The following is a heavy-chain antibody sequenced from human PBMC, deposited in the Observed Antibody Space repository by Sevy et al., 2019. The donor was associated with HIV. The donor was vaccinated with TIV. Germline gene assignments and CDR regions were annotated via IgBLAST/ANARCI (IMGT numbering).Heavy chain of an antibody. Sequence: GGCLRLSCAASGFTFSSYAMHWVRQAPGKGLEWVAVISYDGSNKYYANTVKGRFTISRDNSKNTLYLQMNSLRAEDTAVYYCARDRGYGYNQEFDYWGQGTLVTVSS. CDR1: GFTFSSYA. D-gene: IGHD5-12*01. CDR2: ISYDGSNK. J-gene: IGHJ4*02. V-gene: IGHV3-30-3*01. CDR3: ARDRGYGYNQEFDY.